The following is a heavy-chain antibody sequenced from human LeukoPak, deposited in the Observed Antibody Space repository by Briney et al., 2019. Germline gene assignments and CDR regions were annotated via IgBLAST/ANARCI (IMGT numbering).Heavy chain of an antibody. D-gene: IGHD2-15*01. CDR3: ARARYCSGGSCGYYFDY. CDR1: GFTFSSYW. Sequence: GGSLRLSCAASGFTFSSYWMSWVRQAPGKGLEWVSYISSSGSTIYYADSVKGRFTISRDNAKNSLYLQMNSLRAEDTAVYYCARARYCSGGSCGYYFDYWGQGTLVTVSS. CDR2: ISSSGSTI. V-gene: IGHV3-48*04. J-gene: IGHJ4*02.